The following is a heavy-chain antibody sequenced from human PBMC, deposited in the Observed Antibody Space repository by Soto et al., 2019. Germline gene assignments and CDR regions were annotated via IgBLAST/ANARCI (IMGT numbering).Heavy chain of an antibody. CDR2: IYYSGST. V-gene: IGHV4-59*01. CDR1: GGSISSYY. D-gene: IGHD5-18*01. CDR3: ARAGMDTAMVSGTNWFDP. Sequence: SETLSLTCTVSGGSISSYYWSWIRQPPGKGLEWIGYIYYSGSTNYNPSLKSRVTISVDTSKNQFSLKLSSVTAADTAVYYCARAGMDTAMVSGTNWFDPWGQGTLVTVSS. J-gene: IGHJ5*02.